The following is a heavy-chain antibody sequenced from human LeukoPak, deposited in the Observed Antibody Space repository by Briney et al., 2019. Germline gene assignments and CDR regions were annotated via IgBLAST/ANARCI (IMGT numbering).Heavy chain of an antibody. CDR2: IWYDGSNK. Sequence: GRSLRLSCAASGFTFSSYGMHWVRQAPGKGLEWVAVIWYDGSNKYYGDSVKGRFTISRDNSKKTLYLQMNSLRVEDTAVYYCARYCRSTSCPYYYYYGMDVWGQGTTVTVSS. J-gene: IGHJ6*02. V-gene: IGHV3-33*01. CDR3: ARYCRSTSCPYYYYYGMDV. CDR1: GFTFSSYG. D-gene: IGHD2-2*01.